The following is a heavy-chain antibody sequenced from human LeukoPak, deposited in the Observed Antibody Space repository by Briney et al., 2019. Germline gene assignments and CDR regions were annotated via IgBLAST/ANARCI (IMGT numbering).Heavy chain of an antibody. Sequence: SLKVSCKASRGSFTTYAISWVRHAPGQRLEWRGGIIPIFGTTKYAQKFQGRVTITADKSTNTAYMGLSSLRSEDTAVYYCARSQPLAYFDLWGRGSLVTVSS. J-gene: IGHJ2*01. CDR1: RGSFTTYA. V-gene: IGHV1-69*06. CDR3: ARSQPLAYFDL. CDR2: IIPIFGTT.